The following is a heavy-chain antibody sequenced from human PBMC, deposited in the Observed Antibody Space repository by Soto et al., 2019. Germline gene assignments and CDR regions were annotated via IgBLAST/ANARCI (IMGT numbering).Heavy chain of an antibody. V-gene: IGHV5-51*01. J-gene: IGHJ4*02. CDR2: IYPGDSDT. CDR3: ARHAPYRAFDD. Sequence: ESLKISCRASGYRFTSYWIGWVRQMPGKGLEWMGIIYPGDSDTRYSPSFQGQVTISADKSISTAYLQWSSLKASDTAMYYCARHAPYRAFDDWGQGTLVTVSS. CDR1: GYRFTSYW.